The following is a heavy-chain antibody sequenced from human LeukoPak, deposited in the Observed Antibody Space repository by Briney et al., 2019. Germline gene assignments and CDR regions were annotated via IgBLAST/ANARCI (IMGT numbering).Heavy chain of an antibody. CDR3: AGSIAVLAGYYYGMDV. J-gene: IGHJ6*02. CDR1: GGSISSSNYY. Sequence: SETLSLTCTVSGGSISSSNYYWGWIRQPPGKGLEWIGNIYYSGSTHYNPSLKNRVTMSIDTSQNQFSLKLSSVTAADTAVYYCAGSIAVLAGYYYGMDVWDQGTTVAVSS. D-gene: IGHD6-6*01. CDR2: IYYSGST. V-gene: IGHV4-39*01.